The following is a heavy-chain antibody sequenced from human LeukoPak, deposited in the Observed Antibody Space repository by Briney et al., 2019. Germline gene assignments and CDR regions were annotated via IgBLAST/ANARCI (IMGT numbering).Heavy chain of an antibody. D-gene: IGHD2-21*02. CDR1: GFTFTNYA. Sequence: GGSLRLSCAASGFTFTNYAMTWVRQAPGRGLEWDSSISRSGGNAYYAKSVDGRFTVSRDSSRDTLFLQMNSLRAEDTAVYYCARDVEVCRVGACYWTTFDCWGQGALFTVSS. V-gene: IGHV3-23*01. J-gene: IGHJ4*02. CDR3: ARDVEVCRVGACYWTTFDC. CDR2: ISRSGGNA.